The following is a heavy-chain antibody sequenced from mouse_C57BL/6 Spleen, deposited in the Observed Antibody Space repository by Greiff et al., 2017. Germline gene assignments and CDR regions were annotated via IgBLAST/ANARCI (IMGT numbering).Heavy chain of an antibody. V-gene: IGHV7-1*01. Sequence: EVKVVESGGGLVQSGRSLRLSCATSGFTFSDFYMEWVRQAPGKGLEWIAASRNKANDYTTEYSASVKGRFIVSRDTSQSILYLQMNALRAEDTAIYYCARDSDYGRFAYWGQGTLVTVSA. J-gene: IGHJ3*01. CDR2: SRNKANDYTT. CDR1: GFTFSDFY. CDR3: ARDSDYGRFAY. D-gene: IGHD2-4*01.